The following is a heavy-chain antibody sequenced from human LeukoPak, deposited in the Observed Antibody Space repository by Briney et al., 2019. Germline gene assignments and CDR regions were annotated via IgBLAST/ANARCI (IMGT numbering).Heavy chain of an antibody. CDR3: ARDRGDHTDYYYYMDV. J-gene: IGHJ6*03. D-gene: IGHD3-10*01. V-gene: IGHV4-39*07. CDR2: ISSTISYTGST. CDR1: RGSIISSSYS. Sequence: SETLSLTCTVSRGSIISSSYSWGWIRQPPGKGLEWIGTISSTISYTGSTYYNPSLESRVTISVVTSKNQFSLRLSSVTAADTAIYYCARDRGDHTDYYYYMDVWGKGTTVTVSS.